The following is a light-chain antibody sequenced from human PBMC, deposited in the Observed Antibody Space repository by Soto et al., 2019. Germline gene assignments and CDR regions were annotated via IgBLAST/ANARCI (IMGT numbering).Light chain of an antibody. Sequence: IVLTHSPGTLSLSPLQIATLSCSSSHTISSSYLAWYQQKPGQAPRLLIYDVSNRATGIPARFSGSGSGTAFTLTISSLEPEDFAVYYCQKRSNWPRTFGQGTKVDIK. CDR3: QKRSNWPRT. J-gene: IGKJ1*01. CDR2: DVS. CDR1: HTISSSY. V-gene: IGKV3D-20*02.